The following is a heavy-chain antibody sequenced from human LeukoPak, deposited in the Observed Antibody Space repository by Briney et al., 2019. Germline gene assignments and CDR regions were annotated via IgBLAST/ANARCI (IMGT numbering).Heavy chain of an antibody. CDR3: TKNGGYSDAFDI. CDR1: GFIFDDYA. D-gene: IGHD3-10*01. V-gene: IGHV3-43*02. Sequence: PGGSLRLSRAASGFIFDDYAMHWVRQAPGKGLEWVSLISGDGGRTYYTDSVKGRFTISRDNSKHSLYLQMNSLRTEDTALYYCTKNGGYSDAFDIWGQGTMVTVSS. CDR2: ISGDGGRT. J-gene: IGHJ3*02.